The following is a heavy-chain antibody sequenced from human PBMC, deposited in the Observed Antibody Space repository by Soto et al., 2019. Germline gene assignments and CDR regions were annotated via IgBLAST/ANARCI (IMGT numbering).Heavy chain of an antibody. CDR1: GFTLSGYA. CDR3: AGRLRPVFYYWDV. J-gene: IGHJ6*03. Sequence: EVQLAESGGGLAQPGGSLRLSCAASGFTLSGYAMDWVRQAPGKGPEYVSGISSNGVGTYYANSVQGRFTISRDNSKNPVYLQSGTLRPEDMVGYYGAGRLRPVFYYWDVW. V-gene: IGHV3-64*01. CDR2: ISSNGVGT.